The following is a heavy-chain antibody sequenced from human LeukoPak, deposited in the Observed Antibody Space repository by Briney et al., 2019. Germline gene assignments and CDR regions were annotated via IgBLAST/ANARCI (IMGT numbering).Heavy chain of an antibody. CDR1: GYTFTSYG. Sequence: ASVKVSCKASGYTFTSYGVNWVRQAPGQGLEWMGWISAYNGNTNYAQNLQGRVTMTTDTSTSTAYMELRSLRSDDTAVYYCARAWYCSCGSCYSDYWGQGTLVTVSA. CDR2: ISAYNGNT. D-gene: IGHD2-15*01. CDR3: ARAWYCSCGSCYSDY. V-gene: IGHV1-18*01. J-gene: IGHJ4*02.